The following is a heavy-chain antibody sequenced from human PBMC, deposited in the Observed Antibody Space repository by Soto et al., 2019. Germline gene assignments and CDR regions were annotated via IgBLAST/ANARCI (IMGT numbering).Heavy chain of an antibody. V-gene: IGHV1-2*02. D-gene: IGHD1-26*01. CDR1: AYTFTDYS. CDR3: ARDGLGPTHFDS. Sequence: GASVKVSCKASAYTFTDYSLHWVRQAPGQGLEWMGWINPNSGVTNYPQRFQGRVTMTTDTSISTAYMELSRLTSDDTAVYYCARDGLGPTHFDSWGQGTPVTVPQ. J-gene: IGHJ4*02. CDR2: INPNSGVT.